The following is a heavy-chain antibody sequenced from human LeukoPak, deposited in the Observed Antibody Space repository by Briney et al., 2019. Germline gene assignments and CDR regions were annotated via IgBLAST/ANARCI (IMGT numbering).Heavy chain of an antibody. V-gene: IGHV3-7*01. CDR2: IKQDGSEK. D-gene: IGHD3-10*01. Sequence: GGSLRLXCAASGFTFSTYWMTWVRQAPGKGLEWVANIKQDGSEKFYVDSVTGRFTISRDNAKNSLYLQMDSLRAEDTAVYYCARDHYHGVDWFDPWGQGTLVTVSS. J-gene: IGHJ5*02. CDR1: GFTFSTYW. CDR3: ARDHYHGVDWFDP.